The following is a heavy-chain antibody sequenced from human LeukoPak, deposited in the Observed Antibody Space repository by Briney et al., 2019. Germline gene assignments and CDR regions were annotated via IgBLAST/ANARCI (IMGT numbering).Heavy chain of an antibody. CDR1: GFTVSSNY. J-gene: IGHJ6*03. D-gene: IGHD2-15*01. V-gene: IGHV3-53*01. Sequence: GGSLRLSCAASGFTVSSNYMSWVRQAPGKGLEWVSVIYSGGSTYYADSVKGRFTISRDNSKNTLYLQMNSLRAEDTAVYYCAKGGRPNCSGGSCYLDYYYYYMDVWGKGTTVTVSS. CDR3: AKGGRPNCSGGSCYLDYYYYYMDV. CDR2: IYSGGST.